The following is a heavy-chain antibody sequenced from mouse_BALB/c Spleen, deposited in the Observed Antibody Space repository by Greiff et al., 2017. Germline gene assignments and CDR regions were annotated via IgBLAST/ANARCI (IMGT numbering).Heavy chain of an antibody. CDR3: ARRGRLPLDY. CDR1: GFNIKDYY. CDR2: IDPENGNT. Sequence: VQLQQSGAELVRPGALVKLSCKASGFNIKDYYMHWVKQRPEQGLEWIGWIDPENGNTIYDPKFQGKASITADTSSNTAYLQLSSLTSEDTAVYYCARRGRLPLDYWGQGTTLTVSS. V-gene: IGHV14-1*02. J-gene: IGHJ2*01. D-gene: IGHD2-2*01.